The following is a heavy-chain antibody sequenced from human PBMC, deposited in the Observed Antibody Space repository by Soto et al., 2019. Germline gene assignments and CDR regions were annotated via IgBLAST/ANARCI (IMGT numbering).Heavy chain of an antibody. CDR1: GDTFKNSV. CDR2: TIPLFGTT. CDR3: VAELDFGKLSVV. V-gene: IGHV1-69*01. Sequence: QVQLVQPGVEVKKPGSSVTVSCKASGDTFKNSVISWVRQAPGQGLEWMGGTIPLFGTTDYAQKFQGRLTITTDESTTTAYMEVSRLTSEDTAVYYCVAELDFGKLSVVWGQGTTVIVSS. D-gene: IGHD3-10*01. J-gene: IGHJ6*02.